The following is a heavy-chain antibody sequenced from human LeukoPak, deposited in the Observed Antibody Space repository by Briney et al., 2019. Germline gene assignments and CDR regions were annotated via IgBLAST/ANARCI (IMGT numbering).Heavy chain of an antibody. CDR1: GFTFSSYS. V-gene: IGHV3-21*01. CDR3: ARGGRAPFDY. CDR2: ISSSSSYM. D-gene: IGHD5-12*01. Sequence: GGSLRLSCAASGFTFSSYSMNWVRQAPGKGLEWVSSISSSSSYMYYADSVKGRFTISRDNAKNSLYLQMNSLRAEDTAVYYCARGGRAPFDYWGQGTLVTVSS. J-gene: IGHJ4*02.